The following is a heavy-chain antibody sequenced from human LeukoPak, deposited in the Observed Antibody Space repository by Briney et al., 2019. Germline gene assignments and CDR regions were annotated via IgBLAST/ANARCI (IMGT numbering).Heavy chain of an antibody. CDR1: GGSISSYY. V-gene: IGHV4-59*08. CDR3: ARHMRERYHFDY. CDR2: IYYSGSN. Sequence: SETLSLTCTVSGGSISSYYWSWIRHPPGKGLEWIGYIYYSGSNNYNPSLKSRVTISVDTSKNQFSLKLSSVTAADTAVYYCARHMRERYHFDYWGQGTLVTVSS. D-gene: IGHD1-1*01. J-gene: IGHJ4*02.